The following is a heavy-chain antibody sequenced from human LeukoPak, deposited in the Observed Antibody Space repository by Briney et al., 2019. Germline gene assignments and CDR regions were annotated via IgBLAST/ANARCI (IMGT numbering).Heavy chain of an antibody. CDR3: ASSHSSSWYANFDY. J-gene: IGHJ4*02. CDR1: GGSISSYY. V-gene: IGHV4-59*12. D-gene: IGHD6-13*01. Sequence: PSETLSLTCTVSGGSISSYYWSWIRQPPGKGLEWIGYIYYSGSTNYNPSLKSRVTISVDTSKNQFSLKLSSVTAADTAVYYCASSHSSSWYANFDYWGQGTLVTVSS. CDR2: IYYSGST.